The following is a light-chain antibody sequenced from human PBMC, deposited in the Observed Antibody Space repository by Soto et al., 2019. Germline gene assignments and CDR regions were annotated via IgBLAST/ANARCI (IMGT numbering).Light chain of an antibody. J-gene: IGKJ5*01. V-gene: IGKV3-15*01. CDR3: HQYNNWPIT. CDR2: DAS. Sequence: EIVMTQSPATLSVSPGERATLSCRASQSVSTNLAWYQQKPGQAPRLLLYDASTRATGLPARCSGSGSGTEFTLTISSLQSEDFGVYYCHQYNNWPITFGQGTRLEI. CDR1: QSVSTN.